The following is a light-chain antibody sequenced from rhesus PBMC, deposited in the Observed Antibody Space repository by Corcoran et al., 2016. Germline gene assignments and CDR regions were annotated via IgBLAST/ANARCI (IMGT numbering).Light chain of an antibody. V-gene: IGKV4-1*01. CDR1: QSLLYSSNNKNY. CDR2: WAS. J-gene: IGKJ4*01. CDR3: QQYYSSPLT. Sequence: DIVMTQSPDSLTVSLGERVTINCKSSQSLLYSSNNKNYLAWYQQKPGQVPKLLIYWASTRESGVPNRFSGSGSGTDFTLTISGLQADDVAVYYCQQYYSSPLTFGEGTKVEIK.